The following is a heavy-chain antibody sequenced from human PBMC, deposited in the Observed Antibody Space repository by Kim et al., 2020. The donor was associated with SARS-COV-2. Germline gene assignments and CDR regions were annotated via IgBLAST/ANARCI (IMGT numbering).Heavy chain of an antibody. J-gene: IGHJ2*01. CDR3: AKNVHVTSVTFLWYFDL. Sequence: GGSLRLSCVXSRFTFSSSAMTWVRQAPGKGLEWVSTIFGSGHGTYYPDSVRGRFIVSRDNSKNTLYLQLNNLRADDTAIYYCAKNVHVTSVTFLWYFDLWGRGTSVTVSS. CDR1: RFTFSSSA. D-gene: IGHD2-2*01. CDR2: IFGSGHGT. V-gene: IGHV3-23*01.